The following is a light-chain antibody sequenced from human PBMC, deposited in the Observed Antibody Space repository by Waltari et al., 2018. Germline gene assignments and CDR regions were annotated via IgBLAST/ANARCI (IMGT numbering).Light chain of an antibody. V-gene: IGLV3-21*02. CDR3: QLWDPKSDDPV. CDR2: GDK. Sequence: SYVLTQPPSVSVAPGQTAKITCDEENIERQIVQWYQLKPGQAPILIVFGDKNRPSGIPARFSGSNSGDTATLTITSVEAGDEADYYCQLWDPKSDDPVFGGGTKLTVL. J-gene: IGLJ3*02. CDR1: NIERQI.